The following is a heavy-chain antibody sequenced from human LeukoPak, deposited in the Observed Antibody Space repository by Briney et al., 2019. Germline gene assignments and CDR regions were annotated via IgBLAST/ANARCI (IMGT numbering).Heavy chain of an antibody. CDR3: VRARFDY. V-gene: IGHV4-34*01. Sequence: PSETLSLTCAVVGGSFTTYYWTWIRQPPGKGLEWIGEINHGGSTNYNPSLKSRVTISVDTSKNQFSLKLTSVTAADTAVYYCVRARFDYWGQGTLVTVSS. CDR2: INHGGST. CDR1: GGSFTTYY. J-gene: IGHJ4*02.